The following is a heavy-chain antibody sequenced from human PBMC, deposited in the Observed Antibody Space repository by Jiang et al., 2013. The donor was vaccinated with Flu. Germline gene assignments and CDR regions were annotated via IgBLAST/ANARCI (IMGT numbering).Heavy chain of an antibody. CDR3: VRHALGASGWHYFDD. CDR2: IDPRSSYT. D-gene: IGHD6-19*01. J-gene: IGHJ4*02. V-gene: IGHV5-10-1*01. Sequence: PGKGLEWMGRIDPRSSYTTNSPSFQGHVTFSVDQSISTAYLQWISLKAPDTAIYYCVRHALGASGWHYFDDWGQGTLVTVSS.